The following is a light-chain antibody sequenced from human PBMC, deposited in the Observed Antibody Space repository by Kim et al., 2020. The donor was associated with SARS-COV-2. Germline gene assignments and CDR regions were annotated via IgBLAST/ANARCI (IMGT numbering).Light chain of an antibody. CDR3: MYGKRWHPSFA. J-gene: IGKJ4*01. CDR1: QSLVFSDGKTY. V-gene: IGKV2-30*01. CDR2: KVS. Sequence: DVIMTQSPLSLPVTLGQPASISCRSSQSLVFSDGKTYLNWFHQRPGKSPRRLIYKVSNRDSVVPDRFSGSGSGTDFTLKISRVEAEYVGVYYCMYGKRWHPSFAFGGGAKVDIK.